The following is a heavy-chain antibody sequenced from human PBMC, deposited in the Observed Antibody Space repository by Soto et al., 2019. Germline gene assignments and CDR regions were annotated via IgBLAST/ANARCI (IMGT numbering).Heavy chain of an antibody. Sequence: ASVKVSCKASGYTFTSYWMHWVRQAPGQGLEWLGVINPSGGSTTYAEKFQGRVSMTRDTSTSTVYMELSSLRSDDTAVYYCARDRAFGRVIITPFYYYGMDVWG. J-gene: IGHJ6*02. V-gene: IGHV1-46*01. D-gene: IGHD3-16*01. CDR3: ARDRAFGRVIITPFYYYGMDV. CDR1: GYTFTSYW. CDR2: INPSGGST.